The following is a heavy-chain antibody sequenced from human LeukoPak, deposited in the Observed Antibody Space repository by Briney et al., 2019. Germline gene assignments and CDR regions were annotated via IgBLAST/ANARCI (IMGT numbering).Heavy chain of an antibody. CDR2: IYTSGST. CDR1: GGSISSGSYY. Sequence: SETLSLTCTVSGGSISSGSYYWSWIRQPAGKGLEWIGRIYTSGSTNYNPSLKSRVTISVDTSKNQFSLKLSSVTAADTAVYYCARRFDFGDFYYFDYWGQGTLVTVSS. V-gene: IGHV4-61*02. D-gene: IGHD4-17*01. J-gene: IGHJ4*02. CDR3: ARRFDFGDFYYFDY.